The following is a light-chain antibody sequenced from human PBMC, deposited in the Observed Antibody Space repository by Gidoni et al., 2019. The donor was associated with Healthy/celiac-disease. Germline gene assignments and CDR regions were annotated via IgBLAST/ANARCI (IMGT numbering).Light chain of an antibody. CDR2: AAS. V-gene: IGKV1-39*01. CDR1: QSISSH. J-gene: IGKJ2*01. CDR3: QQSYSTPLCT. Sequence: DIQMTQSPSSLSASVGDRVTITCRASQSISSHLNWYQQKPGKAPKLLIYAASNLQSGVPSRFSGSGSGTDFTLTISSLQPEDFATYYCQQSYSTPLCTFGQGTKLEIK.